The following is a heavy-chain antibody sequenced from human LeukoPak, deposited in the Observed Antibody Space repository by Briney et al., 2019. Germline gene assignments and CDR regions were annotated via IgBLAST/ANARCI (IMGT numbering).Heavy chain of an antibody. CDR1: GFTFSSYA. J-gene: IGHJ5*02. CDR3: AKGRNPSGSYQYNWFDP. V-gene: IGHV3-23*01. CDR2: ISGSGGST. D-gene: IGHD1-26*01. Sequence: PGGSLRLSCAASGFTFSSYAMSWVRQAPGKGLEWVSAISGSGGSTYYADSVKGRFTISRDNSKNTLYLQMNSLRAEDTAVYYCAKGRNPSGSYQYNWFDPWGQGTLVTVSS.